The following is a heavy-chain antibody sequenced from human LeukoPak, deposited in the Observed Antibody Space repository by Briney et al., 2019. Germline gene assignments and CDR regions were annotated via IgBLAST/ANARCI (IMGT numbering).Heavy chain of an antibody. D-gene: IGHD5-18*01. Sequence: SETLSLTCAVYGGSISSYYWSWIRQPAGKGLEWIGRIYTSGSTNYNPSLKSRVTMSVDTSKNQFSLKLSSVTAADTAVYYCASSERDPGGYSYGYHGYFDYWGQGTLVTVSS. CDR3: ASSERDPGGYSYGYHGYFDY. CDR2: IYTSGST. CDR1: GGSISSYY. V-gene: IGHV4-59*10. J-gene: IGHJ4*02.